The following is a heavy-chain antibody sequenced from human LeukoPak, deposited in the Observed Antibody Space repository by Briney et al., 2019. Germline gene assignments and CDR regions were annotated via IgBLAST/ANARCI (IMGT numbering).Heavy chain of an antibody. CDR2: ISGRGRGGST. CDR3: AKPVVAAFKYWFDP. CDR1: GFTFSSFA. D-gene: IGHD2-15*01. J-gene: IGHJ5*02. V-gene: IGHV3-23*01. Sequence: GGSLRLSCAASGFTFSSFALSWVRQAPGKGLEWVSAISGRGRGGSTYYADSVKGRFTISRDNSKNTLYLQMNSLRAEDTAVYYCAKPVVAAFKYWFDPWGQGTLVTVSS.